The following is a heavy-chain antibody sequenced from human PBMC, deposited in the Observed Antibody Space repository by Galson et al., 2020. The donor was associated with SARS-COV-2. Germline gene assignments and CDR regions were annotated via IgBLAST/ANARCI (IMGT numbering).Heavy chain of an antibody. CDR3: ARGVGYYYGSGSYYNDVSGYYFDY. Sequence: SETLSLTCTVSGGSVSSGSYYWSWIRQPPGKGLEWIGYIYYSGSTNYNPSLKSRVTISVDTSKNQFSLKLSSVTAADTAVYYCARGVGYYYGSGSYYNDVSGYYFDYWGQGTLVTVSS. V-gene: IGHV4-61*01. CDR1: GGSVSSGSYY. D-gene: IGHD3-10*01. CDR2: IYYSGST. J-gene: IGHJ4*02.